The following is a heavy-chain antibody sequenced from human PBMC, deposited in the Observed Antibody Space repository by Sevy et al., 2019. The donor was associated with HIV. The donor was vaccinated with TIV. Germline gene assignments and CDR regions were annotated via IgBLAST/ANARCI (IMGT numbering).Heavy chain of an antibody. Sequence: GGSLRLSCVASGFAFGTYDMNWVRQAPGKGLECLSYINGGNNIIHYAGSVKGRFTISRDNARNSLYLQMNNVRAEDTAMYYCAREGGYTDQGMDVWGQGTTVTVSS. D-gene: IGHD5-12*01. CDR3: AREGGYTDQGMDV. CDR2: INGGNNII. V-gene: IGHV3-48*01. J-gene: IGHJ6*02. CDR1: GFAFGTYD.